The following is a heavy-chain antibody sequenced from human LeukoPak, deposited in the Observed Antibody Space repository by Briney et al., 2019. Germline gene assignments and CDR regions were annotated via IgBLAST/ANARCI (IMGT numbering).Heavy chain of an antibody. V-gene: IGHV1-18*01. CDR2: ISAYNGNT. J-gene: IGHJ6*03. D-gene: IGHD2-2*01. CDR3: ARAIGYCSSTSCREYYYYYMDV. CDR1: GYTFTSYG. Sequence: ASMKVSCKASGYTFTSYGISWVRQAPGQGLGWMGWISAYNGNTNYAQKLQGRVTMTTDTSTSTAYMELRSLRPDDTAVYYCARAIGYCSSTSCREYYYYYMDVWGKGTTVTVSS.